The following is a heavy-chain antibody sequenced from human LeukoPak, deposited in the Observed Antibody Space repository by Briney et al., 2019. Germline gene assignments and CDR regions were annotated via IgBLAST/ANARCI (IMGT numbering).Heavy chain of an antibody. CDR3: ARDSGTTGEVKFDP. J-gene: IGHJ5*02. V-gene: IGHV4-38-2*02. D-gene: IGHD3-10*01. CDR2: IYHSGST. Sequence: PSETLSLTCTVSAYSITNGYYWGWIRQAPGKGLEWIGSIYHSGSTYYNPSLKSRVTISVDTSKNQFSLKLSSVTAADTAVYYCARDSGTTGEVKFDPWGQGTLVTVSS. CDR1: AYSITNGYY.